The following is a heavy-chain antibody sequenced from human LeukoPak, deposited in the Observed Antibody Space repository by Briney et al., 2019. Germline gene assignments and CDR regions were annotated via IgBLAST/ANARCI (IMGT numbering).Heavy chain of an antibody. J-gene: IGHJ4*02. Sequence: GGSLRLSCAASGFTFSDYYMSWIRQAPGKGPEWVSYISSSGSTIYYADSVKGRFTISRDNAKNSLYLQMNSLRAEDTAVYYCARVFEDVPQFDYWGQGTLVTVSS. D-gene: IGHD3-3*01. V-gene: IGHV3-11*01. CDR2: ISSSGSTI. CDR1: GFTFSDYY. CDR3: ARVFEDVPQFDY.